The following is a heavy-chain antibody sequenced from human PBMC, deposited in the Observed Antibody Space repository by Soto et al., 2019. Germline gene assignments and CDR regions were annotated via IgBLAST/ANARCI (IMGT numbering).Heavy chain of an antibody. CDR1: GYTFTSYG. CDR2: ISAYNGNT. CDR3: ARVLVAYCGGDCYSAFDI. Sequence: GASVKVSCKASGYTFTSYGISWVRQAPGQGLEWMGWISAYNGNTNYAQKLQGRVTMTTDTSTSTAYMELRSLRSDDTAVYYCARVLVAYCGGDCYSAFDIWGQGTMVTVSS. D-gene: IGHD2-21*02. V-gene: IGHV1-18*01. J-gene: IGHJ3*02.